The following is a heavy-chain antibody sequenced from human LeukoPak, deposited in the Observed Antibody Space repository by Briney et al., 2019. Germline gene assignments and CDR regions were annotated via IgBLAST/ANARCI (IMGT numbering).Heavy chain of an antibody. CDR3: ARDQYYYDSSGYYSFDY. Sequence: SSETLSLTCTVSGYSISSGYYWGWIRQPPGKGLEWIGSIYHSGNTYYNPSLKSRVTMSVDTSKNQFSLKLSSVTAADTAVYYCARDQYYYDSSGYYSFDYWGQGTLVTVSS. D-gene: IGHD3-22*01. CDR1: GYSISSGYY. CDR2: IYHSGNT. V-gene: IGHV4-38-2*02. J-gene: IGHJ4*02.